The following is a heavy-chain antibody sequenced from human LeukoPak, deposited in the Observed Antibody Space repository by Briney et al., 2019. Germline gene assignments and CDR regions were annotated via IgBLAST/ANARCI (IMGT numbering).Heavy chain of an antibody. CDR2: ISSSGSTI. D-gene: IGHD2-2*03. V-gene: IGHV3-11*04. Sequence: GGSLRLSCAASGFTFSDYYMSWIRQAPGKGLEWVSYISSSGSTIYYADSVKGRFTISRDNAKNSLYLQMNSLRAEDTAVYYCARVIGYCSSTSCYPFDYWGQGTLVTVSS. J-gene: IGHJ4*02. CDR1: GFTFSDYY. CDR3: ARVIGYCSSTSCYPFDY.